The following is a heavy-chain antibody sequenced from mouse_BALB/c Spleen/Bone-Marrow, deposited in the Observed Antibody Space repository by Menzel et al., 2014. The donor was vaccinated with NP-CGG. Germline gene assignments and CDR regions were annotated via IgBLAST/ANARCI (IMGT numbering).Heavy chain of an antibody. J-gene: IGHJ1*01. V-gene: IGHV1S56*01. D-gene: IGHD1-1*02. CDR3: AREVGRGGYFDV. CDR2: IYPGNVNT. CDR1: DYIFISYY. Sequence: QVQLQQSGPELVMPGASVRISCKASDYIFISYYINWVKQRPGQGLEWIGWIYPGNVNTKYNEKFRGKSTLTADKSSSTAYMQLNSLTSEDSAVYFCAREVGRGGYFDVWGAGTTVTVSS.